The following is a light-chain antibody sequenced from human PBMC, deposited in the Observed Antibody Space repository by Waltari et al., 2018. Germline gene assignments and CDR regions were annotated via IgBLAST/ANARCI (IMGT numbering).Light chain of an antibody. CDR1: SSNIGSNY. CDR2: RNN. J-gene: IGLJ1*01. CDR3: AAWDDSLSGRYV. Sequence: QSVLTQPPSASGTPGQRVTISCSGSSSNIGSNYVYWYQQLPGTAPKLLIYRNNQRPSGVPDRFSGSKSGPSASLAISGLRSEDEADYYCAAWDDSLSGRYVFGTGTKVTVL. V-gene: IGLV1-47*01.